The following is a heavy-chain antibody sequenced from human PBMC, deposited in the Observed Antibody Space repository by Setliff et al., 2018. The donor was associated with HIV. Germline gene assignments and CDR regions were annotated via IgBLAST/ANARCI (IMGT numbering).Heavy chain of an antibody. CDR1: GYRFTDFY. Sequence: ASVKVSCKTFGYRFTDFYVNWVRQAPGQGLEWMGWINPKSGATKNAQKFQGRVTMTRDTSISTVYMELSSLRSDDTAVYYCARDQATGYEKVWFSWIDPWGQGTLVTVSS. CDR3: ARDQATGYEKVWFSWIDP. V-gene: IGHV1-2*02. D-gene: IGHD5-12*01. J-gene: IGHJ5*02. CDR2: INPKSGAT.